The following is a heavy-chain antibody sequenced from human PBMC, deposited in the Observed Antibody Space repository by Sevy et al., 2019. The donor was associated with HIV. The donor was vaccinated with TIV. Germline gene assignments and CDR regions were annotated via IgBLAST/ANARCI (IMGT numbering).Heavy chain of an antibody. CDR3: AKGVDIVLVPAAIHPDGMDV. J-gene: IGHJ6*02. CDR2: ISYDGSNK. CDR1: GFTFSSYG. V-gene: IGHV3-30*18. D-gene: IGHD2-2*03. Sequence: GGSLRLSCAASGFTFSSYGMHWVRQAPGKGLEWVAVISYDGSNKYYADSVKGRFPISRDNSKNTLYLQMNSLRAEDTAVYYCAKGVDIVLVPAAIHPDGMDVWGQGTTVTVSS.